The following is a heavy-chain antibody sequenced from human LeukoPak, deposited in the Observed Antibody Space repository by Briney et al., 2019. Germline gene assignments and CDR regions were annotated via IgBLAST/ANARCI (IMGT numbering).Heavy chain of an antibody. Sequence: SVKVSCKASGGTFSSYAISWVRQAPGQGLEWMGGIIPIFGTANYAQKFQGRVTITTDESTSTAYMELSSLRSEDTAVYYCAREILWSGYYDYYYMDVWGKGTTVTVSS. CDR1: GGTFSSYA. CDR3: AREILWSGYYDYYYMDV. J-gene: IGHJ6*03. V-gene: IGHV1-69*05. CDR2: IIPIFGTA. D-gene: IGHD3-3*01.